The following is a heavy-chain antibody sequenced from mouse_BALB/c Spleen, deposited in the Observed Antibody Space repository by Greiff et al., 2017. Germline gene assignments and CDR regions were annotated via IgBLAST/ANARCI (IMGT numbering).Heavy chain of an antibody. CDR2: IDPANGNT. J-gene: IGHJ2*01. CDR1: GFNIKDTY. CDR3: ARGTTATAYFDY. V-gene: IGHV14-3*02. Sequence: EVKLQESGAELVKPGASVKLSCTASGFNIKDTYMHWVKQRPEQGLEWIGRIDPANGNTKYDPKFQGKATITADTSSNPAYLQLSSLTSEDTAVYYCARGTTATAYFDYWGQGTTLTVSS. D-gene: IGHD1-2*01.